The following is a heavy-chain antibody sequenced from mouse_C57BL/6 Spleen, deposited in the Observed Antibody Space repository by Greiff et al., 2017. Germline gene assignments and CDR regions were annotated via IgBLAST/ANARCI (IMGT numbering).Heavy chain of an antibody. CDR1: GYAFSSSW. J-gene: IGHJ2*01. D-gene: IGHD1-1*01. Sequence: QVQLQQSGPELVKPGASVKISCKASGYAFSSSWMNWVKQRPGKGLEWIGRIYPGDGDTNYNGKFKGKATLTADKASSTAYMQLSSLTSDDAAVDFCAREATTVVPGYYFDYWGQGTTLTVSS. CDR2: IYPGDGDT. CDR3: AREATTVVPGYYFDY. V-gene: IGHV1-82*01.